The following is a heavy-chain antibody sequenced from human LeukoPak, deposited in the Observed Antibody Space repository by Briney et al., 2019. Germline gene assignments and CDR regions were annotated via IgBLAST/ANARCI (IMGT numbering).Heavy chain of an antibody. D-gene: IGHD3-22*01. Sequence: SETLSLTCGVSGGSFSGYYFSWVRQSPEKGLEWIGEINHSGSTNYNPSLRSRVTISVDTAKKQISLKLNSVTAADTAVYYCARNSVPSFYSDTSGYFYYWGQGTLVTVSS. CDR1: GGSFSGYY. J-gene: IGHJ4*02. V-gene: IGHV4-34*01. CDR2: INHSGST. CDR3: ARNSVPSFYSDTSGYFYY.